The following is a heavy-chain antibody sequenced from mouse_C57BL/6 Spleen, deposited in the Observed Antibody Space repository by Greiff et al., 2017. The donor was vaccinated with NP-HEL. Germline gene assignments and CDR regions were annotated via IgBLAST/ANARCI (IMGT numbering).Heavy chain of an antibody. D-gene: IGHD4-1*01. J-gene: IGHJ2*01. V-gene: IGHV1-81*01. CDR2: IYPRSGNT. Sequence: LVESGAELARPGASVKLSCKASGYTFTSYGISWVKQRTGQGLEWIGEIYPRSGNTYYNEKFKGKATLTADKSSSTAYMELRSLTSEDSAVYFCASPWDGGDYWGQGTTLTVSS. CDR3: ASPWDGGDY. CDR1: GYTFTSYG.